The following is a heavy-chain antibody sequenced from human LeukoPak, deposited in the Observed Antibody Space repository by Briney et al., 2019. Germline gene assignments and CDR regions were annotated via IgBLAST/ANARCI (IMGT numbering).Heavy chain of an antibody. Sequence: SETLSLTCTVSGFSISSGYYWGWIRQPPGKGLEWIGNVFHTGNAYDNPSLKSRVTISVDTSKNQFSLKLSSVTAADTAVFYCARAVDWGGSNWYFDLWGRGTLVTVSS. V-gene: IGHV4-38-2*02. J-gene: IGHJ2*01. CDR2: VFHTGNA. CDR1: GFSISSGYY. D-gene: IGHD7-27*01. CDR3: ARAVDWGGSNWYFDL.